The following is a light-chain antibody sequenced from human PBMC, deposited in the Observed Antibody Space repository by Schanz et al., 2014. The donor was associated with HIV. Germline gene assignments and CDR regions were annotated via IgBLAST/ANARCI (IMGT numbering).Light chain of an antibody. V-gene: IGLV1-40*01. CDR1: SSNIGAGYD. CDR3: AAWDDSLNGPV. CDR2: KTN. J-gene: IGLJ3*02. Sequence: QSVLTQPPSVSGAPGQRVTISCTGSSSNIGAGYDVHWYQQLPGTAPKLLIYKTNQRPSGVPDRFSGSKSGNTASLTVSGLQAEDEADYYCAAWDDSLNGPVFGGGTKLTVL.